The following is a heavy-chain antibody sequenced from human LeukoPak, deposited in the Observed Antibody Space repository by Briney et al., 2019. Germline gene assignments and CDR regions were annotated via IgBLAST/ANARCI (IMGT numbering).Heavy chain of an antibody. D-gene: IGHD3-16*01. V-gene: IGHV4-59*11. Sequence: SETLSLTCTVSGGSITYHYWSWIRQPPGQGLEWIGYIYFTGTTNYSPSLKSRLTISVDTSKNQFSLKLNSMTAADTAVYYCARGGSWFGDWGQGTLVTVSS. CDR1: GGSITYHY. J-gene: IGHJ4*02. CDR3: ARGGSWFGD. CDR2: IYFTGTT.